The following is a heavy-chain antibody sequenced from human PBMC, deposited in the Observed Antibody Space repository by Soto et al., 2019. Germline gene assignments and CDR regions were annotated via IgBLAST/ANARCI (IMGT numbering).Heavy chain of an antibody. D-gene: IGHD4-17*01. CDR3: AKMTTRRFDY. J-gene: IGHJ4*02. Sequence: LRLSCAASGFTFSSYAMSWVRQAPGKGLEWVSGISGSGLSTNYADSVKGRFTISRDNSKNTLYLQMNSLRAEDTAVYYCAKMTTRRFDYWGQGTLVTVSS. V-gene: IGHV3-23*01. CDR1: GFTFSSYA. CDR2: ISGSGLST.